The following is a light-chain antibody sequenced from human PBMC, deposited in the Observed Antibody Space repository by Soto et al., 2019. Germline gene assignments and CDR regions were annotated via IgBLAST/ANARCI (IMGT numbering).Light chain of an antibody. V-gene: IGKV3D-20*02. J-gene: IGKJ1*01. Sequence: EIVLTQAPANLSLSPGERATLSCRASQVVSTSYLAWYYQKPGQAPRLLIYATSRRATDIPDRFSGSGSGTDFTLTISNVEPEDFAVYYCQQRSDWPWTFXQGTRWIS. CDR2: ATS. CDR1: QVVSTSY. CDR3: QQRSDWPWT.